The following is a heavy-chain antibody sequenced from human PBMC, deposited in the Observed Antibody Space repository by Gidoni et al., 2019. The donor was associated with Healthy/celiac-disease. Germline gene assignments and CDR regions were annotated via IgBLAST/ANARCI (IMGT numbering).Heavy chain of an antibody. CDR3: AREYYYDSSGYYYLVGWFDP. CDR1: GDSVSSNSAA. J-gene: IGHJ5*02. Sequence: QVQLQQSGPGLVKPSQTLSLTCAISGDSVSSNSAAWNWIRQSPSRGLEWLGRTYYRSKWYNDYAVSVKSRITINPDTSKNQFSLQLNSVTPEDTAVYYCAREYYYDSSGYYYLVGWFDPWGQGTLVTVSS. V-gene: IGHV6-1*01. D-gene: IGHD3-22*01. CDR2: TYYRSKWYN.